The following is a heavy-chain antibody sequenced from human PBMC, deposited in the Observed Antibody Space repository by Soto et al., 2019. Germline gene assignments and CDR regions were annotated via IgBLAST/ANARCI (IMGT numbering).Heavy chain of an antibody. Sequence: QVQLVQSAAEVKKPGASVKVSCKASGYTLTNYAISWVRQAPGQGPEWMGWINTYNGNSNYAQKFQGRVTMTTDTSTNTAYMELSSLTSDDTAVYYCARDCTGGSCFCTYWGQGTLVTVSS. CDR2: INTYNGNS. CDR3: ARDCTGGSCFCTY. D-gene: IGHD2-15*01. J-gene: IGHJ4*02. V-gene: IGHV1-18*01. CDR1: GYTLTNYA.